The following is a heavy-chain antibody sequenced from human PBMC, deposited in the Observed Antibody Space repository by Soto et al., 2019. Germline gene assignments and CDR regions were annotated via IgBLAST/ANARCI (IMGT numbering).Heavy chain of an antibody. V-gene: IGHV4-59*08. CDR3: ASMGYHYGSGSCPLDY. Sequence: SETLSLTCTVSGGSISSYYWTWIRQPPGKGLEWIGFIYNSGSTHYNPSLRSRVTISVDTPKNQFSLKLRSVTAADTAVYYCASMGYHYGSGSCPLDYWGQGTLVTVSS. CDR1: GGSISSYY. J-gene: IGHJ4*02. CDR2: IYNSGST. D-gene: IGHD3-10*01.